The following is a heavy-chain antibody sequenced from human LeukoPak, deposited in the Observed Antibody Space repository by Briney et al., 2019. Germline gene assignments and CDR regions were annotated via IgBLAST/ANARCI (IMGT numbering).Heavy chain of an antibody. CDR3: ARTLSQSGSYRYYFGY. CDR1: GGSVGSAGYY. D-gene: IGHD1-26*01. Sequence: PSETLSLTCTVSGGSVGSAGYYWSWIRQPPGGGLEWIGYIYYIRNTNYNPSLKSRVTMSLDPSKNQFSLKLNSVTAADTAVYYCARTLSQSGSYRYYFGYWGQGTLVTVSS. CDR2: IYYIRNT. V-gene: IGHV4-61*08. J-gene: IGHJ4*02.